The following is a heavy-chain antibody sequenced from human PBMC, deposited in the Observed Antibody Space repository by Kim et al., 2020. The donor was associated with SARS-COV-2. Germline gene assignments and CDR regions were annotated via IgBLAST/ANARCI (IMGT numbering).Heavy chain of an antibody. V-gene: IGHV3-11*05. CDR3: AREPQWLVQGAFDI. CDR1: GFTFSDYY. D-gene: IGHD6-19*01. J-gene: IGHJ3*02. Sequence: GGSLRLSCAASGFTFSDYYMSWIRQAPGKGLEWVSYISSSSSYTNYADSVKGRFTISRDNAKNSLYLQMNSLRAEDTAVYYCAREPQWLVQGAFDIWGQGTMVTVSS. CDR2: ISSSSSYT.